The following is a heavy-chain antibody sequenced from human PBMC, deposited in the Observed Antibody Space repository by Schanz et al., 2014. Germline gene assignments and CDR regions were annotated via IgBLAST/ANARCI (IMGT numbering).Heavy chain of an antibody. J-gene: IGHJ1*01. CDR3: ARDTAQSCIGPSCFEYFQH. V-gene: IGHV3-9*01. D-gene: IGHD2-2*01. Sequence: DVQLVDSGGGLVQPGRSLRLSCVASGFRFDDYAMHWVRQAPGKGLEWVSGMSWNAGSLGYGDSVKGRFTISRDNAKNSLYLQMNSLRAEDTAVYYCARDTAQSCIGPSCFEYFQHWGQGALVTVSS. CDR1: GFRFDDYA. CDR2: MSWNAGSL.